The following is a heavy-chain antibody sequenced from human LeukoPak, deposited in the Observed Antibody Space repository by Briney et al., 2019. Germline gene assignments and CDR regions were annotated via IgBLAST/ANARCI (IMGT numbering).Heavy chain of an antibody. V-gene: IGHV3-33*01. CDR2: IWYDGSNK. D-gene: IGHD5-18*01. CDR3: ARGRGYSYGYGDY. J-gene: IGHJ4*02. CDR1: GFTFSSYG. Sequence: GGSLRLSCAASGFTFSSYGMHWVRQAPGKGLEWVAVIWYDGSNKYYADPVKGRFTISRDNSKNTLYPQMNSLRAEDTAVYYCARGRGYSYGYGDYWGQGTLVTVSS.